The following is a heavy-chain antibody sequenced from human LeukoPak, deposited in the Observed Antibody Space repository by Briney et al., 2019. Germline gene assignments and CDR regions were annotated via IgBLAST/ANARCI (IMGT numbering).Heavy chain of an antibody. CDR3: VKDDYGAGY. CDR1: GFTFSNYA. D-gene: IGHD4-17*01. V-gene: IGHV3-64D*09. J-gene: IGHJ4*02. CDR2: ISYDGGST. Sequence: GGSLRLSCSASGFTFSNYAMDWVRQAPGKGLEHLSGISYDGGSTYYADSVKGRFTISRDNSKNTLYLQMSSLRVEDTAVYYCVKDDYGAGYWGQGTLVSVSS.